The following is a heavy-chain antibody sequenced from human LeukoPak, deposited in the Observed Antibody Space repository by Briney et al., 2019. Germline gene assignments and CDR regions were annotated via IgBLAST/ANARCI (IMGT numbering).Heavy chain of an antibody. CDR2: ISTSGSAV. CDR3: ARYDFWSGPDNRLYYYYMDV. J-gene: IGHJ6*03. CDR1: GFTFSDYY. Sequence: GGSLRLSCAASGFTFSDYYMAWIRQAPGKGLEWISYISTSGSAVYYADSVKGRFTMSRDNAKNSLYLQMNSLRAEDTAVYYCARYDFWSGPDNRLYYYYMDVWGKGTTVTVSS. V-gene: IGHV3-11*01. D-gene: IGHD3-3*01.